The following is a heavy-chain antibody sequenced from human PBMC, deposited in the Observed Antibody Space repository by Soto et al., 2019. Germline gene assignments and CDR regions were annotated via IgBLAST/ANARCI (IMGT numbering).Heavy chain of an antibody. CDR3: VRDLTGFEY. V-gene: IGHV1-46*03. J-gene: IGHJ4*02. Sequence: GASVKVSCKASGYTFTSYYMHWVRQAPGQGLEWMGIINPSGGSTTYAQKFRGRLTMTRDTSTSTVYMELSSLRSEDTAVYYCVRDLTGFEYWGQGTLVTVSS. CDR1: GYTFTSYY. D-gene: IGHD7-27*01. CDR2: INPSGGST.